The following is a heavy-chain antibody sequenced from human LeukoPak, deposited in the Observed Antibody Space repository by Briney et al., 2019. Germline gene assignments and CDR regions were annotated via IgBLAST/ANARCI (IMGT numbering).Heavy chain of an antibody. J-gene: IGHJ6*01. CDR2: IYYSGSA. CDR3: AGAGFGQYGSGTAKPKNYYYYYGMDV. D-gene: IGHD3-10*01. V-gene: IGHV4-59*01. Sequence: SETLSLTCIVSGGSLSSYYWSWIRQPPGKGLEWVGYIYYSGSANYNPSLKRLVTISVDTAKTQFSLKLSSVTAADTAVYYCAGAGFGQYGSGTAKPKNYYYYYGMDVWGQGTTVTVSS. CDR1: GGSLSSYY.